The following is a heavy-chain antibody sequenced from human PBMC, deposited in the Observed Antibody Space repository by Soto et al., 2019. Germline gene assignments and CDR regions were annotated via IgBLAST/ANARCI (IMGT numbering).Heavy chain of an antibody. D-gene: IGHD2-15*01. CDR2: ISGGSGYT. Sequence: GGSLRLSCAASGFTFSSYAMSWVLQAPGKGLEWVSSISGGSGYTYYADSVKGRFTISRDNAKNSLYLQMNSLRAEDTAVYYCARVVVVVAAILMDVWGKGTTVTVSS. CDR3: ARVVVVVAAILMDV. CDR1: GFTFSSYA. J-gene: IGHJ6*03. V-gene: IGHV3-21*01.